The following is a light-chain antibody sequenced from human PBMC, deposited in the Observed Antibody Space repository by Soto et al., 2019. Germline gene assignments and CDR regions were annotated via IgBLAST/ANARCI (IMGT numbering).Light chain of an antibody. CDR3: SSYAGSNTDYV. CDR2: EVS. J-gene: IGLJ1*01. V-gene: IGLV2-8*01. CDR1: SSDVGGYNY. Sequence: QSVLTQPASVSGSPGQSITISCTGTSSDVGGYNYVSWYQLHPGKAPKLMIYEVSNRLSGVPDRFSGSKSGNTASLTVSGLQAEDEADYYCSSYAGSNTDYVFGTGTKVNVL.